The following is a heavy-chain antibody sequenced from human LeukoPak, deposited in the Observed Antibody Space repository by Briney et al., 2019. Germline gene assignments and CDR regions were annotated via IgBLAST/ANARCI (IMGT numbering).Heavy chain of an antibody. V-gene: IGHV3-21*01. CDR3: ARGGHSSSSVNDY. CDR2: ISSSSSYI. D-gene: IGHD6-6*01. CDR1: GFTFSSYS. Sequence: GGSLRLSCAASGFTFSSYSMNWVRQAPGKGLEWASSISSSSSYIYYADSVKGRFTISRDNAKNSLYLQMNSLRAEDTAVYYCARGGHSSSSVNDYWGQGTLVTVSS. J-gene: IGHJ4*02.